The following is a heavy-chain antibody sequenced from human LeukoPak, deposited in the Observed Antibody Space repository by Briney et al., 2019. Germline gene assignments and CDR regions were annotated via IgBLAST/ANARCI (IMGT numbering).Heavy chain of an antibody. CDR3: AIAVAGTPPSY. V-gene: IGHV4-39*01. J-gene: IGHJ4*02. D-gene: IGHD6-19*01. CDR2: IYYSGST. CDR1: GGSISSSNYY. Sequence: PSETLSLTCTVSGGSISSSNYYWGWNRQPPGKGLEWIGSIYYSGSTYYNPSLKSRVTISVDTSKNQFSLKLSSVTAADTALYYCAIAVAGTPPSYWGQGTLVTVSS.